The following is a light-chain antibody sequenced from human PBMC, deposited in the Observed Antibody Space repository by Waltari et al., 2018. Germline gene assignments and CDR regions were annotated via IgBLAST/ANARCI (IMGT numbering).Light chain of an antibody. J-gene: IGKJ5*01. Sequence: IQLTQSPSSLSASVGDRVTITCRASQGISSNLAWYQQKPGKAPKLLISAASTLQSGVPLRFSGSGSVTDFTLTISSLQPEDFATYYCQQLNSYPITFGEGTRLEIK. CDR3: QQLNSYPIT. CDR2: AAS. V-gene: IGKV1-9*01. CDR1: QGISSN.